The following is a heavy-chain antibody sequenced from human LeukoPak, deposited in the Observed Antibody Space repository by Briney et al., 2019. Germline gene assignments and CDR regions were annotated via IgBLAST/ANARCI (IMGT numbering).Heavy chain of an antibody. Sequence: ASVKVSCKASGGTFGSYAIRWVRQAPGQGLEWMGGIIPIFGTANYAQKFQGRVTITTDESTSTAYMELSSLRSEDTAVYYCARDWTDSSSWSERYNWFDPWGQGTLVTVSS. V-gene: IGHV1-69*05. CDR2: IIPIFGTA. CDR3: ARDWTDSSSWSERYNWFDP. CDR1: GGTFGSYA. D-gene: IGHD6-13*01. J-gene: IGHJ5*02.